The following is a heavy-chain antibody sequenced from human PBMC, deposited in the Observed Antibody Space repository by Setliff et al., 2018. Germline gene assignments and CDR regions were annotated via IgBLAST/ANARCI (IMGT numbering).Heavy chain of an antibody. Sequence: KTSETLSLTCAVYGASFGGTYCSWIRQSPGKGLEWIGEINHTGSPNWIGEINHSGSPNYNPSLKSRVTMSVDTSKNQFSLKLTSVTAADTAVYYCRVWVDMIEVNSWAQGTLVTVSS. CDR3: RVWVDMIEVNS. D-gene: IGHD3-22*01. J-gene: IGHJ4*02. CDR1: GASFGGTY. V-gene: IGHV4-34*01. CDR2: INHSGSP.